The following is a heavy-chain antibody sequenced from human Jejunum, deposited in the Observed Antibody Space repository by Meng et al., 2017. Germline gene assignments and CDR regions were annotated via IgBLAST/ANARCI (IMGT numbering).Heavy chain of an antibody. J-gene: IGHJ4*02. CDR3: ARVWDNGDCAPRHPDY. CDR2: ISPHSGGT. Sequence: QVQLVQSGSELNKPGASVKVSCKASGYTFIGYYIHWVRQAPGQGLEWMGRISPHSGGTSYAQKFEGRVTLTTDTSISTAYMELSGLRSDDTAFYYCARVWDNGDCAPRHPDYWGQGTLVTVSS. V-gene: IGHV1-2*06. CDR1: GYTFIGYY. D-gene: IGHD4-17*01.